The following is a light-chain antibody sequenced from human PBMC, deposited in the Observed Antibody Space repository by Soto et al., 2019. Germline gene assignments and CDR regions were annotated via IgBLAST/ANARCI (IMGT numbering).Light chain of an antibody. CDR1: QSVRGNY. J-gene: IGKJ2*01. Sequence: FVFTQSPGTLSLSPGERSTLSGGGSQSVRGNYVAWYQQKPGQAPRLLIFEASKRATGTPDRFSGSGSGTDFTLTISSLEPEDFAVYYCQQYANSPFTFGQGTKVDIK. CDR2: EAS. CDR3: QQYANSPFT. V-gene: IGKV3-20*01.